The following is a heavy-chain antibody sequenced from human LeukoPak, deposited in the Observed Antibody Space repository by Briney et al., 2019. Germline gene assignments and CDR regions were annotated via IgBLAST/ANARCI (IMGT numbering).Heavy chain of an antibody. J-gene: IGHJ4*02. V-gene: IGHV3-23*01. D-gene: IGHD5-18*01. CDR3: ATFTADAPFDY. CDR1: GVSISTTSYY. CDR2: ISGSGGST. Sequence: SSETLSLTCIVSGVSISTTSYYWGWIRQAPGKGLEWVSAISGSGGSTYYADSVKGRFTISRDNSKNTLYLQMNSLRAEDTAVYYCATFTADAPFDYWGQGTLVTVSS.